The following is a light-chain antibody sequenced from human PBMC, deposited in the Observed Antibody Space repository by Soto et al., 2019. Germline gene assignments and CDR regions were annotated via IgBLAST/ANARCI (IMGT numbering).Light chain of an antibody. J-gene: IGKJ2*01. CDR1: QSISSW. Sequence: DIQMTQSPSTLSASVGDRVTITCRASQSISSWLAWYQQKPGKAPKLLIYDASSLESGVPSRFSGSGSGTEFNLTISSLQPDDVATYYCQQYNSYSPTFGQGTKLESK. CDR2: DAS. CDR3: QQYNSYSPT. V-gene: IGKV1-5*01.